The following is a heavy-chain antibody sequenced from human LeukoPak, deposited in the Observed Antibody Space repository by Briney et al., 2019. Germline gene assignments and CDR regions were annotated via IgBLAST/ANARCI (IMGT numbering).Heavy chain of an antibody. Sequence: ASVKVSCKASGYTFTGYYMHWVRQATGQGLEWMGWMNPNSGNTGYAQKFQGRVTITRNTSISTAYMELSSLRSEDTAVYYCAREGRYCSSTSCYVVYYYMDVWGKGTTVTVSS. J-gene: IGHJ6*03. V-gene: IGHV1-8*03. D-gene: IGHD2-2*01. CDR3: AREGRYCSSTSCYVVYYYMDV. CDR1: GYTFTGYY. CDR2: MNPNSGNT.